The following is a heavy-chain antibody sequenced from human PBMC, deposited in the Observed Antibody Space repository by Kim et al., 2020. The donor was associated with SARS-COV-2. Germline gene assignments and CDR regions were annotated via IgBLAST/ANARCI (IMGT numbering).Heavy chain of an antibody. D-gene: IGHD1-26*01. CDR3: ASSTGDHIVGATKGAGLDY. CDR1: GGSFSGYY. J-gene: IGHJ4*02. V-gene: IGHV4-34*01. CDR2: INHSGST. Sequence: SETLSLTCAVYGGSFSGYYWSWIRQPPGKGLEWIGEINHSGSTNYNPSLKSRVTISVDTSKNQFSLKLSSVTAADTAVYYCASSTGDHIVGATKGAGLDYWGQGTLVTVSS.